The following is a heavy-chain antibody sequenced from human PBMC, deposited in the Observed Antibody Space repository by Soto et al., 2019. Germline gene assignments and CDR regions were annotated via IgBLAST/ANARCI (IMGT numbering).Heavy chain of an antibody. CDR3: ARDVYSSGGGGFDP. CDR2: IYHSGST. CDR1: GGSISSGGYS. V-gene: IGHV4-30-2*01. Sequence: QLQLQESGSGLVKPSQTLSLTCAVSGGSISSGGYSWSWIRQPPGKGLEWIGYIYHSGSTYYNPSLKSRVTISVDRSKNQFALKLSSVPAADTAVYYCARDVYSSGGGGFDPWGQGTLVTVSS. D-gene: IGHD2-15*01. J-gene: IGHJ5*02.